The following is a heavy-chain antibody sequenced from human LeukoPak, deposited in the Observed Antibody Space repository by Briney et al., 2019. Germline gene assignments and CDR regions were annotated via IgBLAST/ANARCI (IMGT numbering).Heavy chain of an antibody. V-gene: IGHV3-30*04. CDR1: GFTFSSYA. CDR2: ISYDGGYK. D-gene: IGHD3-22*01. J-gene: IGHJ4*02. CDR3: AKDRDPYYYDSSGYPFDY. Sequence: QPGGSLRLSCLASGFTFSSYAMHWVRQAPGKGLEWVAVISYDGGYKYYADSVKGRFTISRDNSKNTLYLQMNSLRAEDTAVYYCAKDRDPYYYDSSGYPFDYWGQGALVTVSS.